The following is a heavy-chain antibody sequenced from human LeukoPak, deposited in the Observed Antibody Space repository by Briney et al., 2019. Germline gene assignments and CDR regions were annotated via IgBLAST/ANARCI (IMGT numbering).Heavy chain of an antibody. CDR1: GFNFHDYG. CDR2: INWNGGST. CDR3: AMGVSSSWYLDY. D-gene: IGHD6-13*01. V-gene: IGHV3-20*04. Sequence: GGSLRLSCAASGFNFHDYGMSWVRQAPGKGLEWVSSINWNGGSTGYADSVKGRFTISRDNAKNTLYLQMSSLRAEDTAVYYCAMGVSSSWYLDYRGQGTLVTVSS. J-gene: IGHJ4*02.